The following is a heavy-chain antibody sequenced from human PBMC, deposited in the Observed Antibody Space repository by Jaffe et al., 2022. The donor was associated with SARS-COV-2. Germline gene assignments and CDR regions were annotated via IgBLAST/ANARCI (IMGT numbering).Heavy chain of an antibody. CDR3: ARMDIGDCRGANCPNWFDP. D-gene: IGHD2-15*01. CDR2: MNPNSGNT. J-gene: IGHJ5*02. V-gene: IGHV1-8*01. Sequence: QVQLVQSGTEMKKPGASVKVSCKASGYTFTSYDINWVRQATGQGLEWMGWMNPNSGNTGYAQKFQGRVIMTRDTSTNTAYMELSSLRSEDTAVYYCARMDIGDCRGANCPNWFDPWGQGTLVTVSS. CDR1: GYTFTSYD.